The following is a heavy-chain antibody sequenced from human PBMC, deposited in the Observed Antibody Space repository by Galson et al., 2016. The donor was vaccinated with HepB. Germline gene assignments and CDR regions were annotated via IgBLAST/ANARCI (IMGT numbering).Heavy chain of an antibody. CDR2: TRNKASSYST. J-gene: IGHJ4*02. V-gene: IGHV3-72*01. CDR3: ARDSGTYEIDY. Sequence: SLRLSCAASGFTFSNYSMTWVRQAPGKGPEWVGRTRNKASSYSTEYAASVKGRFTISRDDSKNSLYLQMNSLKTEDTAVYYCARDSGTYEIDYWGQGTLVTVSS. CDR1: GFTFSNYS. D-gene: IGHD1-26*01.